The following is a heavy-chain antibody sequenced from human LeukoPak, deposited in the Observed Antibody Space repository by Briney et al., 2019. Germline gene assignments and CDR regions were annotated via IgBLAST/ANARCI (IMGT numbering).Heavy chain of an antibody. Sequence: GGSLRLSCTASAFTFSDYSMNWVRQAPGKGLEWVSYISGRSSTIYYADSVKGRFTISRDNAKNSMYLQMNSLRAEDTAVYYCARDRIKSGSYYFDYWGQGTPVTVSS. V-gene: IGHV3-48*01. CDR3: ARDRIKSGSYYFDY. CDR1: AFTFSDYS. D-gene: IGHD1-26*01. J-gene: IGHJ4*02. CDR2: ISGRSSTI.